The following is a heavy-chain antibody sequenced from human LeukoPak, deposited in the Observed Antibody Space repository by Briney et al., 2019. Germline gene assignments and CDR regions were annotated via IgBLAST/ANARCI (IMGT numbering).Heavy chain of an antibody. D-gene: IGHD2-2*01. CDR3: ARAESVVPAAMDWFDP. CDR1: GYTFTGYY. J-gene: IGHJ5*02. V-gene: IGHV1-2*02. CDR2: INPNSGGT. Sequence: ASVKVSCKASGYTFTGYYMHWVRQAPGQGHEWMRWINPNSGGTNYAQKFQGRVTMTRDTSISTAYMELSRLRSDDTAVYYCARAESVVPAAMDWFDPWGQGTLVTVSS.